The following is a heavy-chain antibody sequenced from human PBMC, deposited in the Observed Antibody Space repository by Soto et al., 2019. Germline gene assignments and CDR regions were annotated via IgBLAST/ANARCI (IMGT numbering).Heavy chain of an antibody. V-gene: IGHV3-21*01. Sequence: LRLSCAASGFTFSSYSMNWVRQAPGKGLEWVSSISSSSSYIYYADSVKGRFTISRDNAKNSLYLQMNSLRAEDTAVYYCAREVPHSSGWFLYWGQGTLVTVSS. CDR1: GFTFSSYS. CDR2: ISSSSSYI. CDR3: AREVPHSSGWFLY. D-gene: IGHD6-19*01. J-gene: IGHJ4*02.